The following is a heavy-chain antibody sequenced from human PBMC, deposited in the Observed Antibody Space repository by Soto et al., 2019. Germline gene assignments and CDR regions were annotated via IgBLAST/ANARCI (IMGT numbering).Heavy chain of an antibody. CDR2: VYYTGFT. V-gene: IGHV4-39*01. Sequence: QLQLQESGPGLVKPSETLSLTCTVSGDSISSSYYWGWVRQPPGKGLECIGDVYYTGFTYYNPSLKSRLPISLDTSKNQFSLRLISVTAADTAIYYCARLPVVVIALGYFDPWGPGTLVTVSS. CDR1: GDSISSSYY. D-gene: IGHD2-21*01. CDR3: ARLPVVVIALGYFDP. J-gene: IGHJ5*02.